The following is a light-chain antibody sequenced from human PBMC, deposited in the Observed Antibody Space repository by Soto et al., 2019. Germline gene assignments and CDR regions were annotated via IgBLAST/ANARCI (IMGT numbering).Light chain of an antibody. J-gene: IGKJ1*01. CDR1: QNINRQ. V-gene: IGKV1-39*01. Sequence: DVQMTQSPSSLSASVGDRVTITCRASQNINRQLNWYQQKPGKAPNLLIYAASSLHSGVPSRFSGSGSGTDFTLTISFLQPEDFATYFCQQSYIPSWTFGQGTK. CDR2: AAS. CDR3: QQSYIPSWT.